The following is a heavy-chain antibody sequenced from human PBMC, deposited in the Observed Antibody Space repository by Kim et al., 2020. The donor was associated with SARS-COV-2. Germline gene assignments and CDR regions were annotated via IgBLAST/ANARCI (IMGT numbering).Heavy chain of an antibody. CDR1: GYTLTELS. CDR2: FDPEDGET. V-gene: IGHV1-24*01. D-gene: IGHD3-22*01. CDR3: ATDPVGNEYYYDSSGYRV. Sequence: ASVKVSCKVSGYTLTELSMHWVRQAPGKGLEWMGGFDPEDGETIYAQKFQGRVTMTEDTSTDTAYMELSSLRSEDTAVYYCATDPVGNEYYYDSSGYRVWGQGTTVTVSS. J-gene: IGHJ6*02.